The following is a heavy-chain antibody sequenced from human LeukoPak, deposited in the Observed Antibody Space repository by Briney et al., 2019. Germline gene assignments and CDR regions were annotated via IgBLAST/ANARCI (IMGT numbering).Heavy chain of an antibody. V-gene: IGHV1-8*01. J-gene: IGHJ3*02. D-gene: IGHD3-3*01. Sequence: ASVKVSCKASGYTFTSYDINWVRQAPGQGLEWMGWMNPNSGNTGYAQKFQGRVTMTRNTSISTAYMELSSLRSEDTAVYYCARADSDFWSGYTVNAFDIWGQGTMVTVSS. CDR2: MNPNSGNT. CDR3: ARADSDFWSGYTVNAFDI. CDR1: GYTFTSYD.